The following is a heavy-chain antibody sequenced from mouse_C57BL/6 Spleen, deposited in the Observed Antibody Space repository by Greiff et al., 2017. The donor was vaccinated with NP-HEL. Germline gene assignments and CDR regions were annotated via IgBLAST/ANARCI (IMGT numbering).Heavy chain of an antibody. J-gene: IGHJ3*01. Sequence: DVMLVESGGDLVKPGGSLKLSCAASGFTFSSYGMSWVRQTPDKRLEWVATISSGGSYTYYPDSVKGRFTISRDNAKNTLYLQMSSLKSEDTAMYYCARHVNYDYDWFAYWGQGTLVTVSA. D-gene: IGHD2-4*01. CDR2: ISSGGSYT. CDR1: GFTFSSYG. CDR3: ARHVNYDYDWFAY. V-gene: IGHV5-6*02.